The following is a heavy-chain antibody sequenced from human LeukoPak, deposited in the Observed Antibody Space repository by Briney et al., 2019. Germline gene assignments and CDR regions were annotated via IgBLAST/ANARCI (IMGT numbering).Heavy chain of an antibody. J-gene: IGHJ4*02. CDR1: GYTFTGYY. Sequence: GASVKVSCKASGYTFTGYYMHWVRQAAGQGFEWMGWLNPNSGGTNYAQKFQGRVTMTRDTSISTAYMELSRLRSDDTAVYYCARDGTQDIVVVPAATHLWGQGTLVTVSS. D-gene: IGHD2-2*01. V-gene: IGHV1-2*02. CDR2: LNPNSGGT. CDR3: ARDGTQDIVVVPAATHL.